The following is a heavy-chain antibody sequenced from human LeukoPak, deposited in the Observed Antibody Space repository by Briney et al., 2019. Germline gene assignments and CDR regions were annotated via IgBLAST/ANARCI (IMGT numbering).Heavy chain of an antibody. J-gene: IGHJ4*02. CDR3: ATGPGDGGGVEL. V-gene: IGHV1-24*01. D-gene: IGHD3-16*01. Sequence: ASVKVSCKVSGYTLTELSMHWVRQAPGKGIEWMGGFDPEDGETIYAQKFQGRVTMTEDTSTDTAYMELSSLRSEDTAVYYCATGPGDGGGVELWGQGTLVTVSS. CDR2: FDPEDGET. CDR1: GYTLTELS.